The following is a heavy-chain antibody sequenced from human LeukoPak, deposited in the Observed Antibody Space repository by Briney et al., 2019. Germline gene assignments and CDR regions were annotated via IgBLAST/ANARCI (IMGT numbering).Heavy chain of an antibody. CDR2: IKEDGSEQ. CDR3: ARDYGSGSYYNTAY. Sequence: GGSLRLSCAASGFTFSVYWMSWVRKAPGKGLEWVANIKEDGSEQYYVDSVKGRFTISRDNAKNSLYLQMNSLRAEDTAVYYCARDYGSGSYYNTAYWGQGTLVTVSS. CDR1: GFTFSVYW. J-gene: IGHJ4*02. V-gene: IGHV3-7*01. D-gene: IGHD3-10*01.